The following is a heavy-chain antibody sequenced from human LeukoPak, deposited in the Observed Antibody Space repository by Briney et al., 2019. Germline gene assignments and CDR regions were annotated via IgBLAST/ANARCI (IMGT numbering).Heavy chain of an antibody. CDR3: ARPDANDDSGWDAFDI. D-gene: IGHD1-1*01. CDR2: IYSGGST. Sequence: GGSLRLSCAASGFTFSDYYMSWVRQAPGKGLEWVSVIYSGGSTYYADSVKGRFTISRDNSKNTLYLQMNSLRAEDTAVYYCARPDANDDSGWDAFDIWGQGTMVTVSS. CDR1: GFTFSDYY. J-gene: IGHJ3*02. V-gene: IGHV3-53*01.